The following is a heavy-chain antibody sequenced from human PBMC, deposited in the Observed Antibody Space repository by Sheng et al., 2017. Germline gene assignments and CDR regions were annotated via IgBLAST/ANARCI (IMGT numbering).Heavy chain of an antibody. J-gene: IGHJ3*02. D-gene: IGHD3-22*01. CDR1: GFSVSRNY. CDR2: IYTGGGT. CDR3: ARGADDGRAYWAFDI. V-gene: IGHV3-66*01. Sequence: ESGGGLVQPGGSLRLSCAASGFSVSRNYITWVRRAPGNVIEWVSLIYTGGGTTYADSVRGRFSIYRDNSKNTVYLQMNSLRAEDTAEYFCARGADDGRAYWAFDIWGQGTMVAVSS.